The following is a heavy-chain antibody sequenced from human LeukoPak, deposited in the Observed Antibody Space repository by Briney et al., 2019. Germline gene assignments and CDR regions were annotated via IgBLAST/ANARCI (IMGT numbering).Heavy chain of an antibody. J-gene: IGHJ4*02. CDR1: GFTVSSNY. V-gene: IGHV3-66*01. D-gene: IGHD4-17*01. CDR3: ARFQLGGDYPDY. Sequence: PGGSLRLSCAASGFTVSSNYMSWVRQAPGKGLGWVSVIYSGGSTYYADSVKGRFTISRDNSKNTLYLQMNSLRAEDTAVYYCARFQLGGDYPDYWGQGTLVTVSS. CDR2: IYSGGST.